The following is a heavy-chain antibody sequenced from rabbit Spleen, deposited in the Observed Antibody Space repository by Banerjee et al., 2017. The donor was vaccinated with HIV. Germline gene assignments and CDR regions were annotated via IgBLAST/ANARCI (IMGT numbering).Heavy chain of an antibody. D-gene: IGHD1-1*01. CDR3: ARDLVAVIGWNFNL. J-gene: IGHJ4*01. Sequence: QEQLVESGGGLVQPGGSLTLTCKASGFSFSDRDVMCWVRQAPGKGLEWIACINIVTGKSVYASWAKGRFTMSRTSSTTVTLQMTSLTAADTATYFCARDLVAVIGWNFNLWGPGTLVTVS. CDR2: INIVTGKS. CDR1: GFSFSDRDV. V-gene: IGHV1S45*01.